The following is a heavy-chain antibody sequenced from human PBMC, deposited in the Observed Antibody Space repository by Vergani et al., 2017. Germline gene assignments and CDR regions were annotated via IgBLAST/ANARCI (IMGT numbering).Heavy chain of an antibody. CDR1: GFKFSDHY. D-gene: IGHD1-1*01. V-gene: IGHV3-11*04. Sequence: LEESGGGSVKPGGSLRLSCAASGFKFSDHYMSWIRQAPGEGLEWVSHISPGASTVSYTDSVTGRFTVARDNDNNSLTLDMTTLRVEDTAFYYCAKNPGISTTRHYYAMDVWGQGTTVTVSS. CDR3: AKNPGISTTRHYYAMDV. CDR2: ISPGASTV. J-gene: IGHJ6*02.